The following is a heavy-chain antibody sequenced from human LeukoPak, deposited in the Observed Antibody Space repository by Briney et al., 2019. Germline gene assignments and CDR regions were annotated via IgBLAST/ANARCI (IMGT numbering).Heavy chain of an antibody. J-gene: IGHJ4*02. Sequence: PGGSLRLSCAASGFTFSSYAMHWVRQAPGKGLEWVAVISYDGSNKYYADSVKGRFTISRDNSKNTLYLQMNSLRAEDTAVYYCAKDLLGESYFDYWGQGTLVTVSS. D-gene: IGHD3-16*01. V-gene: IGHV3-30-3*01. CDR2: ISYDGSNK. CDR3: AKDLLGESYFDY. CDR1: GFTFSSYA.